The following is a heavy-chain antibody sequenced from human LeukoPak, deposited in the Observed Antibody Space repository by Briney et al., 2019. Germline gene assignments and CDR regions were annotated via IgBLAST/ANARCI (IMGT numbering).Heavy chain of an antibody. CDR3: ARVELIVGATPQNFDY. V-gene: IGHV4-38-2*01. CDR1: GYSISSGSS. CDR2: INHSGST. Sequence: SETLSLTCAVSGYSISSGSSWGWIRQPPGKGLEWIGEINHSGSTNYNPSLKSRVTISVDTSKNQFSLKLSSVTAADTAVYYCARVELIVGATPQNFDYWGQGTLVTVSS. D-gene: IGHD1-26*01. J-gene: IGHJ4*02.